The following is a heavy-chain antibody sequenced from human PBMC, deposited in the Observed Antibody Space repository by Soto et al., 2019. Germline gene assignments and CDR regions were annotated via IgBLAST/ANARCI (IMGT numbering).Heavy chain of an antibody. CDR1: GGSISSGDYS. D-gene: IGHD3-10*01. V-gene: IGHV4-30-2*01. J-gene: IGHJ4*02. CDR3: ARVRREFDTSAPVDY. CDR2: IYFGGST. Sequence: SETLSLTCAVSGGSISSGDYSWNWIRQPPGKGLEWIGYIYFGGSTYCNPSLQSRVTMSVDRSRNQFSLKLNSVTAADTAVYYCARVRREFDTSAPVDYWGQGTLVTVSS.